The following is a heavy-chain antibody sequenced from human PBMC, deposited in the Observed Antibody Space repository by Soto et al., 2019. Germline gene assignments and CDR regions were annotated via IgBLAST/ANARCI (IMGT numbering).Heavy chain of an antibody. CDR3: ARPELVAAIGAALDY. CDR1: GFTFSNYG. D-gene: IGHD5-12*01. Sequence: QVQLVESGGGVVQPGRSLRLSCEASGFTFSNYGMHWVRQAPGKGLERVAVIWNDGSSRYYADSVKGRFTVSRDNSKNTLFLQMNNVRDEDTAVYYCARPELVAAIGAALDYWGQGTLVTVSS. J-gene: IGHJ4*02. CDR2: IWNDGSSR. V-gene: IGHV3-33*01.